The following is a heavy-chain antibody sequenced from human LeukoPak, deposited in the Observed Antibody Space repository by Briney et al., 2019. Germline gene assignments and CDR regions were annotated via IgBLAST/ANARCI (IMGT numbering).Heavy chain of an antibody. CDR3: ARDPQLGALDI. CDR1: GFIFSSSW. J-gene: IGHJ3*02. Sequence: GGSLRLSCAASGFIFSSSWMIWVRQAPGKGLEWVANISPDGNEINYVDSVKGRFTISRDNAKNSLYLQMNILRAEDTALYYCARDPQLGALDIWGQGTMVTVSS. V-gene: IGHV3-7*04. D-gene: IGHD1-1*01. CDR2: ISPDGNEI.